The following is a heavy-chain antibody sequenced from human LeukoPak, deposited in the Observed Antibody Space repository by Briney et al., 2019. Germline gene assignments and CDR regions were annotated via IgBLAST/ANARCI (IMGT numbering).Heavy chain of an antibody. CDR1: GFTFSSYE. CDR3: ARVAPVGHYYYGMDV. Sequence: PGGSLRLSCAASGFTFSSYEMNWVRQAPGKGLEWVSYIGSSGNTIYYADSVKGRFTTSRDNGRNSLYLRMNSLRAEDTAVYYCARVAPVGHYYYGMDVWGKGTTVTVSS. V-gene: IGHV3-48*03. J-gene: IGHJ6*04. CDR2: IGSSGNTI. D-gene: IGHD4-23*01.